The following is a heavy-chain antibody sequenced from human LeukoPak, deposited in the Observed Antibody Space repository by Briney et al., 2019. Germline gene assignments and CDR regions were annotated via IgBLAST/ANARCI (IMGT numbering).Heavy chain of an antibody. Sequence: ASVKVSCKASGYTFTSYDINWVRQATGQGLEWMGWMNPNSGNTGYAQKFQGRVTMTRNTSISTAYMELSSLRSEDTAVYYCAKGARIITGGIYAFDIWGQGTTVTVSS. J-gene: IGHJ3*02. D-gene: IGHD3-10*01. CDR1: GYTFTSYD. CDR2: MNPNSGNT. CDR3: AKGARIITGGIYAFDI. V-gene: IGHV1-8*01.